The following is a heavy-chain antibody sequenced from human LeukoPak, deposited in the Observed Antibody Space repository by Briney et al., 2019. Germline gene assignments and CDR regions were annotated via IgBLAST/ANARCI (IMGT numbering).Heavy chain of an antibody. CDR1: GFTFSRYS. CDR3: ARNEWADY. Sequence: GGSLRLSCAASGFTFSRYSMNWVRQAPGKGLEWVSYITSSSSTIYYADSVKGGFTISRDNAKNSLYLQINSLRDEDTVVYYCARNEWADYLGQGILVTVSS. D-gene: IGHD1-26*01. V-gene: IGHV3-48*02. CDR2: ITSSSSTI. J-gene: IGHJ4*02.